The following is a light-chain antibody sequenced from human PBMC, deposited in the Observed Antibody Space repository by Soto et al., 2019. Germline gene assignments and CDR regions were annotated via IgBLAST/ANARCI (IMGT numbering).Light chain of an antibody. V-gene: IGKV3-11*01. Sequence: EIVLTQSPATLSLSPWERATLFCRASQSVSSYFAWYQQKPGQAPNLLIYDASNRATGIPARFSGSGSGTDFTLTISSLEPEDFAVYYCQQRSNWPLTFGQGTRLEI. CDR1: QSVSSY. J-gene: IGKJ5*01. CDR3: QQRSNWPLT. CDR2: DAS.